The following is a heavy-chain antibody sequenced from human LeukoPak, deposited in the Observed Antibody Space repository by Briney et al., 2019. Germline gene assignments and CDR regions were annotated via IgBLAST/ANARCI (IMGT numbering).Heavy chain of an antibody. D-gene: IGHD3-22*01. CDR3: ARSRVANDSSGYYFKLDY. V-gene: IGHV3-30*03. CDR1: GFTFSSYW. CDR2: ISFDGTKS. J-gene: IGHJ4*02. Sequence: GGSLRLSCAASGFTFSSYWIHWVRQAPGKGLEWVAVISFDGTKSYYADSVKGRFTISRDNSKYTLFLQMNSLRAEDTAVYYCARSRVANDSSGYYFKLDYWGQGTLVTVSS.